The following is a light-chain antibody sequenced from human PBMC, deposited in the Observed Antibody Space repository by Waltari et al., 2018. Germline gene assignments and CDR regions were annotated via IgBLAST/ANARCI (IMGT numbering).Light chain of an antibody. Sequence: DIRMTQSPSTLSASAGDSVIISCRASQRISKWLAWYQKKPGNAPKRLNYEASTLQSGVPSRFSGTGSGTDFTLTISSLQPDDFATYYCQQYNSYSLLTFGGGTKVEIK. J-gene: IGKJ4*01. CDR2: EAS. CDR3: QQYNSYSLLT. V-gene: IGKV1-5*03. CDR1: QRISKW.